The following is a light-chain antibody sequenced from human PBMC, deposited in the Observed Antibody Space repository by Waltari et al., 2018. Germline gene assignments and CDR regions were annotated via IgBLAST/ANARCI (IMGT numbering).Light chain of an antibody. CDR1: SSYIGS. J-gene: IGLJ3*02. CDR3: CSFAGGSSWV. CDR2: EGT. Sequence: QSALTHPASVSGSPGQSLTISCHGPSSYIGSVSWYQQHPGMAPKLMIYEGTKRPSGLSNRFSGSKSGNTASLTISGLQAEDDADYYCCSFAGGSSWVFGGGTKVTVL. V-gene: IGLV2-23*01.